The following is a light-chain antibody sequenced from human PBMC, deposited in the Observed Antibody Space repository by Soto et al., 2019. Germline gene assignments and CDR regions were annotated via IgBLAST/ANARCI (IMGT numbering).Light chain of an antibody. J-gene: IGKJ5*01. CDR1: RTVHSN. Sequence: EIVMTQSPSTVSVSPGDRVTLSCRASRTVHSNVAWYQHKPGQAPRLLIYGASFRATGMPARFSGSGSGTEFTLTISSLQPDDFATYYCQQYNTYSTFGQGTRLEIK. V-gene: IGKV3-15*01. CDR2: GAS. CDR3: QQYNTYST.